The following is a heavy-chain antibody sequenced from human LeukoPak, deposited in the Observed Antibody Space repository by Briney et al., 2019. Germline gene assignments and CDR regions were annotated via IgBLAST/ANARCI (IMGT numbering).Heavy chain of an antibody. V-gene: IGHV3-20*04. CDR3: ARDLGATWYSLAY. D-gene: IGHD2-15*01. CDR2: IDWNGDAL. CDR1: GFSNADYG. J-gene: IGHJ4*02. Sequence: GGSLRLSCVGAGFSNADYGMSWVRQGPGKGLEWVAGIDWNGDALQYADSVKGRFTISRDNAKNPLYLQMNTLRPEDTAVYYCARDLGATWYSLAYWGQGTLVTVSS.